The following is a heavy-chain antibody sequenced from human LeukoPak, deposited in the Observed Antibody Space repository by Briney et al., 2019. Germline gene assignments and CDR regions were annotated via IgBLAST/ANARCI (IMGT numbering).Heavy chain of an antibody. D-gene: IGHD5-24*01. CDR1: GFTFSSYW. Sequence: GGSLRLSCAASGFTFSSYWMSWVRQAPGKGLEWVANIKQDGSEKYYVDSVKGRFTISRDSAKNSLYLQMNSLRAEDTAVYYCASIPLMGRRWYYFDFWGQGTLVTVSS. V-gene: IGHV3-7*01. CDR3: ASIPLMGRRWYYFDF. J-gene: IGHJ4*02. CDR2: IKQDGSEK.